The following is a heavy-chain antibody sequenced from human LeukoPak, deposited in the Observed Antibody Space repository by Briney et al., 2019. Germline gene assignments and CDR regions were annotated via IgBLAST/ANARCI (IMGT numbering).Heavy chain of an antibody. Sequence: GGSLRLSCAASGFTFSRYWMSWVRQAPRRGLEWVANIKHDGSEKYYVDSLKGRFTISRDNAKNSLFLQMNSLRAEDTAVYYCARDKGDYDTSGSLFVFGGQGTLVTVSS. J-gene: IGHJ4*02. D-gene: IGHD3-22*01. V-gene: IGHV3-7*03. CDR1: GFTFSRYW. CDR3: ARDKGDYDTSGSLFVF. CDR2: IKHDGSEK.